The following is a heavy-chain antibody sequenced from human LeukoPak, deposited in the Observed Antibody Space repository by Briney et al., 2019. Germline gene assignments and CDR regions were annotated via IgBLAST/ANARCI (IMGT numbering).Heavy chain of an antibody. V-gene: IGHV3-48*03. D-gene: IGHD6-13*01. J-gene: IGHJ4*02. Sequence: GGSLRLSCAASGFTFSSYEMNWVRQAPGKGLEWVSYISGSGSTIYYADSVKGRFTISRDNAKNSLYLQMNSLRAEDTAVYYCARDGMAAAGPKGDYWGQGTLVTVSS. CDR1: GFTFSSYE. CDR3: ARDGMAAAGPKGDY. CDR2: ISGSGSTI.